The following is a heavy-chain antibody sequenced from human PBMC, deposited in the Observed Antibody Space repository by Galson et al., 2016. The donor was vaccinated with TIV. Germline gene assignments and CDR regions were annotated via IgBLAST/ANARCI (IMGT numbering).Heavy chain of an antibody. CDR2: ISNGGSTT. D-gene: IGHD3-22*01. CDR1: GFTFTDYY. Sequence: SLRLSCAVSGFTFTDYYMNWIRQAPGKGLEWVSYISNGGSTTYYADFVKGRFTISRDNAKNSLYLHMSSLRAEDTAVYYCARAVTMRVADYYYGMDVWGQETAVSVSS. V-gene: IGHV3-11*04. J-gene: IGHJ6*02. CDR3: ARAVTMRVADYYYGMDV.